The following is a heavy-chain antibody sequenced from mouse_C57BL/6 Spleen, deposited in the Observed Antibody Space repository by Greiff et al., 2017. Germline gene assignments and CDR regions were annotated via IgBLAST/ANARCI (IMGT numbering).Heavy chain of an antibody. CDR2: IDPEDGET. J-gene: IGHJ2*01. CDR1: GFNIKDSY. D-gene: IGHD3-1*01. CDR3: AAALATPLFDY. Sequence: VQLKQSGAELVKPGASVKLSCTASGFNIKDSYMHWVKQRTEQGLEWIGRIDPEDGETKYAPKFQGKATITADTSSNPAYLQLSSLTSEDTAVYYCAAALATPLFDYWGQGTTLTVSS. V-gene: IGHV14-2*01.